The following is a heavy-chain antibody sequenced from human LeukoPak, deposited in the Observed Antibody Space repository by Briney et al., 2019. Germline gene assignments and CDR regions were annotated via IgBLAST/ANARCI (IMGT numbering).Heavy chain of an antibody. D-gene: IGHD6-19*01. CDR3: AKDQGAAVAPYFDY. CDR2: ISGSGGST. J-gene: IGHJ4*02. CDR1: GFTSSSYA. Sequence: GGSLRLSGAASGFTSSSYAMSWVRQAPGKGLEWVSAISGSGGSTYYADSVKGRFTISRDNSKNTLYLQMNSLRAEDTAVYYCAKDQGAAVAPYFDYWGQGSLVTVSS. V-gene: IGHV3-23*01.